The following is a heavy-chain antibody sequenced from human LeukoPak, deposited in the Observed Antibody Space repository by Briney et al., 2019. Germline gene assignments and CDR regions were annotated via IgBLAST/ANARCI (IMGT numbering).Heavy chain of an antibody. CDR1: GFTFISYG. CDR3: AKDLADLGISGSYFDY. V-gene: IGHV3-30*02. J-gene: IGHJ4*02. CDR2: IRYDGSNK. D-gene: IGHD1-26*01. Sequence: PGGSLRLSCAASGFTFISYGMHSVRQAPGKGLEWVAFIRYDGSNKYYADSVKGRFTISRDNSKNTLYLQMNSLRAEDTSVYYCAKDLADLGISGSYFDYWGQGTLVTVSS.